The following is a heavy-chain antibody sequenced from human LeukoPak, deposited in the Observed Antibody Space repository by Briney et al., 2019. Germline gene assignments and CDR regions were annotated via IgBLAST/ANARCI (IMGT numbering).Heavy chain of an antibody. D-gene: IGHD2-21*02. Sequence: SETLSLTCAVYGGSFSGYYWSWIRQPPGKGLEWIGEINHSGSTNYNPSLKSRVTISVDTSKNQFSLKLSSVTAADTAVYYCARGPGVVTAPRRGYYYMDVWGKGTTVTVS. CDR3: ARGPGVVTAPRRGYYYMDV. CDR2: INHSGST. J-gene: IGHJ6*03. V-gene: IGHV4-34*01. CDR1: GGSFSGYY.